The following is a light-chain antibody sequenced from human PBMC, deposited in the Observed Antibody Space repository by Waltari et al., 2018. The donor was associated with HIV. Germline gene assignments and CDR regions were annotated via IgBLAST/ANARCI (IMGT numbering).Light chain of an antibody. CDR1: NSDVGGYNF. CDR2: DVT. V-gene: IGLV2-14*03. CDR3: SSYTRSSTQYV. J-gene: IGLJ1*01. Sequence: QSALTQTASVSGSPGQSITISCTGTNSDVGGYNFVSWYQHHPGRAPKLIIYDVTNLPPGGSNRFSGAKSGNPAALTIPGLQAEDEADYFCSSYTRSSTQYVFGTGTKVTVL.